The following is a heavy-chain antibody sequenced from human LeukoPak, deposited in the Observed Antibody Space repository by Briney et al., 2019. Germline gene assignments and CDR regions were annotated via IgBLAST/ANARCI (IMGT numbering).Heavy chain of an antibody. CDR3: ATYVPTPRRGLDY. CDR1: GFTFSSYA. Sequence: GGSLRLSCAASGFTFSSYAMHWVRQAPGKGLEWVARIKLDGSEESYVDSVKGRFTISRDSAKNSLFLQMTSLRAEDTAVYYCATYVPTPRRGLDYWGQGTLVTVSS. CDR2: IKLDGSEE. J-gene: IGHJ4*02. V-gene: IGHV3-7*01. D-gene: IGHD3-10*01.